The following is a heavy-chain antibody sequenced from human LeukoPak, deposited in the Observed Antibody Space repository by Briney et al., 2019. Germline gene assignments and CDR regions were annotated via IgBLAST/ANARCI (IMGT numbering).Heavy chain of an antibody. J-gene: IGHJ4*02. CDR2: ITGSGGNT. V-gene: IGHV3-23*01. CDR1: GFTFSSYA. Sequence: DPGGSLRLSCAASGFTFSSYAMIWVRQAPGMGLEWVSAITGSGGNTYYADSVKGRFTISRDNSKNTLYLQMNSLRSEDTAVYYCASLGNPVAATDYWGQGTLVTVSS. CDR3: ASLGNPVAATDY. D-gene: IGHD2-15*01.